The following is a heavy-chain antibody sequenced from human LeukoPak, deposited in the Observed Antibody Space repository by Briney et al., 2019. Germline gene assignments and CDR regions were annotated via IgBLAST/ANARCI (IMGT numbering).Heavy chain of an antibody. D-gene: IGHD5-24*01. J-gene: IGHJ4*02. V-gene: IGHV4-39*01. CDR1: GGSISSSSYY. CDR3: ARHPRDGYNPRYFDY. CDR2: IYYSGST. Sequence: PSETLSLTCTVSGGSISSSSYYWGWIRQPPGKGLEWIGSIYYSGSTYYNPSLKSRVTISVDTSKNQFSLKLSSVTAADTAVYYRARHPRDGYNPRYFDYWGQGTLVTVSS.